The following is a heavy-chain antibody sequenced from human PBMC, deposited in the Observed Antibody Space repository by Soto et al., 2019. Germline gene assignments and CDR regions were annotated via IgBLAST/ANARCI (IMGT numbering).Heavy chain of an antibody. CDR3: ATRWLTRDRSFDI. Sequence: GRSLRLSCAASSFTFNNAWMNWVRQAPGKGLEWVGRIKSTTDGGTIDYAPLVKGRFTISRDDSKNTVYLQMNSLKTEDTAVYYCATRWLTRDRSFDIWGRGTMVTVS. D-gene: IGHD5-12*01. J-gene: IGHJ3*02. V-gene: IGHV3-15*07. CDR1: SFTFNNAW. CDR2: IKSTTDGGTI.